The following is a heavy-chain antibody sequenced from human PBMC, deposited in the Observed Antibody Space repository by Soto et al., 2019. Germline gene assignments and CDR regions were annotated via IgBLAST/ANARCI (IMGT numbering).Heavy chain of an antibody. Sequence: ASVKVSCKASGFTFTSSAVQWVRQARGQRLEWIGWIVVGSGNTNYAQKFQERVTITRDMSTSTAYMELRSLRSDDTAVYYCARSPWEYYDILSSAPDYWGQGTLVTVSS. CDR3: ARSPWEYYDILSSAPDY. CDR2: IVVGSGNT. D-gene: IGHD3-9*01. J-gene: IGHJ4*02. V-gene: IGHV1-58*01. CDR1: GFTFTSSA.